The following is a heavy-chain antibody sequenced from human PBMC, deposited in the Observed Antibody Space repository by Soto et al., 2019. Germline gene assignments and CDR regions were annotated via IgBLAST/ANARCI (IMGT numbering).Heavy chain of an antibody. CDR2: IYWDDDK. Sequence: QITLKESGPTLVKPTQTLTLTCTFSGFSLSTSGVGVGWIRQPPGKALEWLALIYWDDDKRYSPSLKSRLTIAKDTSKNPGVLTTTNMDPVDTAKYYCAQGGPVRWFDPWGQGTLVTVSS. V-gene: IGHV2-5*02. J-gene: IGHJ5*02. D-gene: IGHD3-16*01. CDR3: AQGGPVRWFDP. CDR1: GFSLSTSGVG.